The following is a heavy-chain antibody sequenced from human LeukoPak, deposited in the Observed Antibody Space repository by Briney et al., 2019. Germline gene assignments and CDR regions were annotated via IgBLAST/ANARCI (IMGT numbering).Heavy chain of an antibody. CDR2: ISSSSSTI. V-gene: IGHV3-48*01. Sequence: GGSLRLSCAASGFTFSSYSMNWVRQAPGKGLEWVSYISSSSSTIYYADSVKGRFTISRDNSKNTLYLQMNSLRAEDTAVYYCARDPPYDSSGYYIDYWGQGTLVTVSS. J-gene: IGHJ4*02. D-gene: IGHD3-22*01. CDR3: ARDPPYDSSGYYIDY. CDR1: GFTFSSYS.